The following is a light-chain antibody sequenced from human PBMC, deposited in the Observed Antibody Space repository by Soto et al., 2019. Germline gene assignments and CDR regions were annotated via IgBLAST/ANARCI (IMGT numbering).Light chain of an antibody. Sequence: DIQMTQSPATLSASLGDRVTITCRASQTINMWLAWYQQKPRKAPKLLIYDTTTLHSGVPSRFSGSGSGTVFTLTISSLQPDDVATYYFQQYNELWYTFGPGTKV. CDR1: QTINMW. CDR3: QQYNELWYT. CDR2: DTT. J-gene: IGKJ2*01. V-gene: IGKV1-5*01.